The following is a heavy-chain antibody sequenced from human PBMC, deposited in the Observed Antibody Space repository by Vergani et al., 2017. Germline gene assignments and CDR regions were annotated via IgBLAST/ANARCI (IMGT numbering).Heavy chain of an antibody. D-gene: IGHD2-2*01. J-gene: IGHJ5*02. CDR3: ARLYCSSTSCYLVWFDP. V-gene: IGHV1-69*01. CDR2: IIPIFGTA. CDR1: GGTFSSYA. Sequence: QVQLVQSGAEVKKPGSSVKVSCKASGGTFSSYAISWVRQAPGQGLEWMGGIIPIFGTANYAQKFQGRVTITADESTSTAHMELSSLRSEVTAVYYCARLYCSSTSCYLVWFDPWGQGTLVTVSS.